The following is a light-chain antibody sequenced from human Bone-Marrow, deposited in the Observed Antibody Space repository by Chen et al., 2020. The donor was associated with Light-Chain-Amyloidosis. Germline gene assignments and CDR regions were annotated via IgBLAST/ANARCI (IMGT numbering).Light chain of an antibody. Sequence: QSALTQPASVSGSPGQSITISCTGPSSDVGAYNYVSWYQQHPGKAPKVMIYAVTNRPSGVSDRFSGSKSGNTASLTISGLQAEDEADYYCSSYRSSSTWVFGGGTKLTVL. CDR2: AVT. CDR3: SSYRSSSTWV. J-gene: IGLJ3*02. V-gene: IGLV2-14*01. CDR1: SSDVGAYNY.